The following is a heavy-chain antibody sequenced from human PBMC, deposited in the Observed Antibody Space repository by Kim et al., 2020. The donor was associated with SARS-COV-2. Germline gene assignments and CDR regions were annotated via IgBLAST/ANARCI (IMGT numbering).Heavy chain of an antibody. CDR2: IYYSGST. D-gene: IGHD3-3*01. Sequence: SETLSLTCTVSGGSISSSSYYWGWIRQPPGKGLEWIGSIYYSGSTYYNPSLKSRVTISVDTSKNQFSLKLSSVTAADTAVYYCARHPLRITIFDYFDYWGQGTLVTVSS. CDR3: ARHPLRITIFDYFDY. J-gene: IGHJ4*02. V-gene: IGHV4-39*01. CDR1: GGSISSSSYY.